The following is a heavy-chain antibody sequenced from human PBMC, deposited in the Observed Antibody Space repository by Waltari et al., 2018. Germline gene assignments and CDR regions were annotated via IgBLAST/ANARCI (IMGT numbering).Heavy chain of an antibody. J-gene: IGHJ4*02. CDR1: TELS. Sequence: TELSIDWVRHAPGKGLEWMGTFNPEDDETIFAQKFQGRVTMTEDTSTDTAYMELSSLRSEDTAVYYCATGLSVVVGFDYWGQGTLVTVSS. D-gene: IGHD2-15*01. CDR2: FNPEDDET. CDR3: ATGLSVVVGFDY. V-gene: IGHV1-24*01.